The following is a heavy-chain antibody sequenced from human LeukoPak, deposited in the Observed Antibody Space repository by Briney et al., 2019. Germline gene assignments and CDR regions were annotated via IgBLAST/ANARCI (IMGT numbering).Heavy chain of an antibody. J-gene: IGHJ4*02. CDR1: GGTFSSYA. V-gene: IGHV1-69*13. D-gene: IGHD2-2*01. Sequence: SVKVSCKASGGTFSSYAISWVRQAPGQGLEWMGGIIPIFGTANYAQKFHGRVTITADESTSTAYMELSSLRSEDTAVYYCAREYCSSTSCSNYWGQGTLVTVSS. CDR2: IIPIFGTA. CDR3: AREYCSSTSCSNY.